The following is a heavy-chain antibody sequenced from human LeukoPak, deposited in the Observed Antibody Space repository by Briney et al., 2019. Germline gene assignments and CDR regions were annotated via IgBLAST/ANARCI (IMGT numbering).Heavy chain of an antibody. CDR1: GFTFGDYA. CDR3: ARGGGYCGGDCYGIDY. V-gene: IGHV3-21*01. Sequence: GGSLRLSCTASGFTFGDYAMSWVRQAPGKGLEWVSSISGSSSYIYYADSVQGRFTISRDNAKNSLYLQMNSLRAEDTAVYYCARGGGYCGGDCYGIDYWGQGTLVTVSS. J-gene: IGHJ4*02. CDR2: ISGSSSYI. D-gene: IGHD2-21*01.